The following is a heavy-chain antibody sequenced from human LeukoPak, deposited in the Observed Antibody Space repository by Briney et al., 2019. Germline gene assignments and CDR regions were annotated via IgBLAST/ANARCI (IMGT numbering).Heavy chain of an antibody. CDR2: IWFDGRKE. D-gene: IGHD2-15*01. V-gene: IGHV3-33*01. J-gene: IGHJ4*02. CDR1: GFTFSIYG. CDR3: ARDRGNYCSGGSCYGVDY. Sequence: PGRSLRLSCGASGFTFSIYGMHWVRQAPGKGLEWVGAIWFDGRKESYTDSVKGRFTVSRDKSKKTVGLQMNSLRAEDTAGLYCARDRGNYCSGGSCYGVDYWGQGTLVTVSS.